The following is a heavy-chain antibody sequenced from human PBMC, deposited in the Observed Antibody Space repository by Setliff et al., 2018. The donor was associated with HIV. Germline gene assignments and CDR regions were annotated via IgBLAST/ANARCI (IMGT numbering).Heavy chain of an antibody. CDR3: ATDPSGLKYFDS. J-gene: IGHJ4*02. Sequence: SVKVSCKASGGTFSTQTFNWVRQAPGQGLEWMGGIIPLFGTAKYIQKFQGRVTITADGSTSTAYMELSSLRFEDTAVYFCATDPSGLKYFDSWGQGTLVTVSS. V-gene: IGHV1-69*13. CDR2: IIPLFGTA. CDR1: GGTFSTQT. D-gene: IGHD1-26*01.